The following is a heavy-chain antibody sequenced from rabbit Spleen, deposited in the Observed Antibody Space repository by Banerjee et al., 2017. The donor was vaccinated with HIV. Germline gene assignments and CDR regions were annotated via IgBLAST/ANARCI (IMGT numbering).Heavy chain of an antibody. V-gene: IGHV1S43*01. CDR3: ARYYIFYGMDL. CDR1: GVSFSDKDV. J-gene: IGHJ6*01. D-gene: IGHD4-1*01. Sequence: QLEESGGGLVKPEGSLTLTCKASGVSFSDKDVMCWVRQAPGKGLEWIGYIDPIFGRTYYASWVNGRFTISSDNAQYTVDLQMNSLTAADTATYFCARYYIFYGMDLWGQGTLVTVS. CDR2: IDPIFGRT.